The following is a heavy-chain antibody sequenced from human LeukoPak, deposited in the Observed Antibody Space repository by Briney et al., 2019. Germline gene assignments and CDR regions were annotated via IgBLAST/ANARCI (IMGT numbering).Heavy chain of an antibody. CDR3: AKGSYRYTSSSHAFDI. CDR2: ISGSGGST. D-gene: IGHD3-16*02. Sequence: GGSLRLSCAASGFTFSSYAMSWVRQAPGKGLEWVSAISGSGGSTYYADSVKGRFTISRDNSKNTLYLQMNSLRAEDTAVYYCAKGSYRYTSSSHAFDIWGQGTMVTVSS. CDR1: GFTFSSYA. V-gene: IGHV3-23*01. J-gene: IGHJ3*02.